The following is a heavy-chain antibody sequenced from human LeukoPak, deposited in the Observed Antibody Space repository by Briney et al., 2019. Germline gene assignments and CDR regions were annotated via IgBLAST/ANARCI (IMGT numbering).Heavy chain of an antibody. Sequence: PSETLSLTCTVSGGSISSHYWSWIRQPPGKGLEWIGYIYYSGSTNYNPSLKSRVTISVDTSKTHSSLKLSSVTAADTAVYYCARILTGTTDNCFDPWGQGTLHTVSS. J-gene: IGHJ5*02. D-gene: IGHD1-7*01. CDR1: GGSISSHY. CDR3: ARILTGTTDNCFDP. CDR2: IYYSGST. V-gene: IGHV4-59*11.